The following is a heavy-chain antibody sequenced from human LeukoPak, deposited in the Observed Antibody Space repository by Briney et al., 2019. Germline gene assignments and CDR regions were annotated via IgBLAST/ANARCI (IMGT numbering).Heavy chain of an antibody. D-gene: IGHD4-17*01. CDR3: ARDHYGDYRDAFDI. CDR1: GDSITSNNW. Sequence: SETLSLTCAVSGDSITSNNWWSWVRQPPGKGLEWIGEIYHSGSTNYNPSLKSRVTISLDKSESQFSLRLTSVTAADTAVYYCARDHYGDYRDAFDIWGPGTMVTVSS. J-gene: IGHJ3*02. CDR2: IYHSGST. V-gene: IGHV4-4*02.